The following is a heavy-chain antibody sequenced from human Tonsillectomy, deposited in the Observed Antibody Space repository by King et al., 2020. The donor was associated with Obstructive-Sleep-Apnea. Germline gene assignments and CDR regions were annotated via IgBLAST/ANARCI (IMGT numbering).Heavy chain of an antibody. CDR1: GASINNYF. D-gene: IGHD7-27*01. CDR2: VYSTGGT. J-gene: IGHJ2*01. CDR3: ARSGDGAYWYYDL. V-gene: IGHV4-59*08. Sequence: QLQESGPGLVKPSETLSLTCTVSGASINNYFCSWIRQSPGKGLEWIGYVYSTGGTNYNPSLKSRVTISVDTSENQFSLNLNSVTAADTAVYFCARSGDGAYWYYDLWGRGTLVTVSS.